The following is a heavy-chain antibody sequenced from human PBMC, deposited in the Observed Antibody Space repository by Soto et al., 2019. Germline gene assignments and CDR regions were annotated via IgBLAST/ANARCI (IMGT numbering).Heavy chain of an antibody. CDR1: GFTVSSNY. D-gene: IGHD2-15*01. CDR3: ARQYCSGGSCYPRIAFDI. V-gene: IGHV3-66*04. Sequence: EVQLVESGGGLVQPGGSLRLSCAASGFTVSSNYMSWVRQAPGKGLEWVSVIYSGGSTYYADSVKGRFTISRDNSKNTLYLQMNSVKAEDTAVYYCARQYCSGGSCYPRIAFDIWGQGTMVTVS. CDR2: IYSGGST. J-gene: IGHJ3*02.